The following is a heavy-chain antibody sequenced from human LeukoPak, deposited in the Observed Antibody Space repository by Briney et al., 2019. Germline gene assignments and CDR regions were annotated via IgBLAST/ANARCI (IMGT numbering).Heavy chain of an antibody. CDR2: INPNSGGT. J-gene: IGHJ4*02. CDR1: GYTFTGYY. D-gene: IGHD3-10*01. CDR3: ARGLRTGYYGSGSPYFDY. V-gene: IGHV1-2*02. Sequence: ASVKVSCKASGYTFTGYYMHWVRQAPGQGLEWMGWINPNSGGTNYAQKFQGRVTISVDTSKNQFSLKLSSVTAADTAVYYCARGLRTGYYGSGSPYFDYWGQGTLVTVSS.